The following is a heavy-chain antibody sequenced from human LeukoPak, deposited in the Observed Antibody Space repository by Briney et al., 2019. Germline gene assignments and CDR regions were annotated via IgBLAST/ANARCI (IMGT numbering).Heavy chain of an antibody. CDR3: ARAINLGVPAAVNAFDI. V-gene: IGHV3-48*04. Sequence: GGSLRLSCAASGFTFSDYAMNWVRQAPGKGLEWVSYISSSTSTISYADSVRGRFTISRDNPKNSLYLQMNSLRAEDTAVYYCARAINLGVPAAVNAFDIWGQGTMVTVSS. D-gene: IGHD2-2*01. J-gene: IGHJ3*02. CDR1: GFTFSDYA. CDR2: ISSSTSTI.